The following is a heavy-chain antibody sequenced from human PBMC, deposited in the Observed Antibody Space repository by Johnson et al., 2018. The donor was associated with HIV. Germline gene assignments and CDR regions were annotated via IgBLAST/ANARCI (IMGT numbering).Heavy chain of an antibody. J-gene: IGHJ3*02. CDR3: AKSNPMIVVVDAFDI. CDR2: VHSDGNKK. D-gene: IGHD3-22*01. CDR1: GFIFHNYG. V-gene: IGHV3-30*02. Sequence: QVQLVESGGGLVQPGGSLRLSCSTSGFIFHNYGMHLVRQAPGKGLEWVAFVHSDGNKKYYGDSVKGRFIISRDNSKNTLYLQMNSLRAEDTAVYYCAKSNPMIVVVDAFDIWGQGTMVTVSS.